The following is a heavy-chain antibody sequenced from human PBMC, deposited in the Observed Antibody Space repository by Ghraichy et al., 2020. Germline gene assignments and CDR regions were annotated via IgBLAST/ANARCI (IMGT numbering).Heavy chain of an antibody. Sequence: GESLNISCAASGFTFSDHYMDWVRQAPGKGLEWVGLIRNKANSYTTEYVASVKGRFTISREDSKNSLYLQMNSLKSEDTAVYYCTRRVQGGNDGLDVWGQGTMVTVFS. D-gene: IGHD3-10*01. CDR1: GFTFSDHY. CDR3: TRRVQGGNDGLDV. CDR2: IRNKANSYTT. V-gene: IGHV3-72*01. J-gene: IGHJ3*01.